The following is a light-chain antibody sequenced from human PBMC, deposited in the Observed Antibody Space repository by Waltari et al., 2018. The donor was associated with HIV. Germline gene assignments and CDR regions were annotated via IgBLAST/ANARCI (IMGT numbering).Light chain of an antibody. J-gene: IGLJ2*01. CDR3: SSYTSSSTVV. V-gene: IGLV2-14*01. Sequence: QSALTQAASVSGSPGQSITISCTGTSSDVGGYDYVSWYQQHPGKAPKLMIYEVSNRPSGVSNRFSCSKSGNTASLTISGLQAEDEADYYCSSYTSSSTVVFGGGTQLTVL. CDR1: SSDVGGYDY. CDR2: EVS.